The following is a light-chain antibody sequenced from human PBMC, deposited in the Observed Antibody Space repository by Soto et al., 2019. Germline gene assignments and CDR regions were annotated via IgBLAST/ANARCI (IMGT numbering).Light chain of an antibody. CDR1: QSVSSSN. V-gene: IGKV3-20*01. J-gene: IGKJ2*01. Sequence: EIVLTQSPGTLSLSPGERATLPCRASQSVSSSNLAWYQQKLGQAPRLLIYGASSRATGIPDRFSGSGSGTDFTLTINRLEPEDFAVYYCQQYGGSPYTFGQGTKLEIK. CDR2: GAS. CDR3: QQYGGSPYT.